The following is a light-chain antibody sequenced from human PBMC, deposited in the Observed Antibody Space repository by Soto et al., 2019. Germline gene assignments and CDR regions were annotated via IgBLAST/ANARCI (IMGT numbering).Light chain of an antibody. CDR1: QSVSSSY. J-gene: IGKJ1*01. V-gene: IGKV3-20*01. CDR2: GAS. Sequence: EIELTQSPGTLSLSPGERATLSCRASQSVSSSYLAWYQQKPGQAPRLLIYGASSWPTGIPDRFSGSGSGTDFTLTIIRLEPEDLAVYYCQQYGSSTGTFGQGTKVEIK. CDR3: QQYGSSTGT.